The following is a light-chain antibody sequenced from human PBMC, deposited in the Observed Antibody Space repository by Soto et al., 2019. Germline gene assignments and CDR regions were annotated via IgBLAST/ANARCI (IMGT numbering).Light chain of an antibody. CDR3: QQRSNWPLT. CDR1: QSVRSY. J-gene: IGKJ4*01. Sequence: DIVLTQSPATLSLSPGERATLSCRASQSVRSYLAWYQQKPGQAPRLLIYDASNRATGIPARFSGSGSGTDFTLTISSLEPEDFALYCCQQRSNWPLTFGGGTNVEIK. V-gene: IGKV3-11*01. CDR2: DAS.